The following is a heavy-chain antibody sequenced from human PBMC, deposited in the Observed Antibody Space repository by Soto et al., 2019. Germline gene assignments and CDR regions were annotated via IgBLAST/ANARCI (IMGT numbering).Heavy chain of an antibody. J-gene: IGHJ4*02. CDR2: IIPIFGTA. Sequence: ASVNVSCKASGGTFSSYAISWVRQAPGQGLEWMGGIIPIFGTANYAQKFQGRVTITADESTSTAYMELSSLRSEDTAVYYCASRRDYGDYVVVDYWGQGTLVTVSS. V-gene: IGHV1-69*13. D-gene: IGHD4-17*01. CDR1: GGTFSSYA. CDR3: ASRRDYGDYVVVDY.